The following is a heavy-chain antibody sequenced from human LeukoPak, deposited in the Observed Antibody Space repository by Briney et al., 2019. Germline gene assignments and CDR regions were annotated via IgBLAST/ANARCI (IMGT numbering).Heavy chain of an antibody. V-gene: IGHV3-23*01. CDR1: GFTFSSYA. J-gene: IGHJ4*02. Sequence: GGSLRLSCAASGFTFSSYAMSWVRQAPGKGLEWVSAISGSGGSTYYADSVKGRFTISRDNSKNTLYLQMNSLRAEDTAVYYCARILKTAVRGAKSRDYWGQGTLVTVSS. CDR3: ARILKTAVRGAKSRDY. D-gene: IGHD3-10*01. CDR2: ISGSGGST.